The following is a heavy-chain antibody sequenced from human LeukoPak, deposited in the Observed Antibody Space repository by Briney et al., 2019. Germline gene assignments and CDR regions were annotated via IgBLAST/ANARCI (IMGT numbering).Heavy chain of an antibody. V-gene: IGHV4-30-2*01. Sequence: SETLSLTCTVSGGSISSGGYYWSWIRQPPGKGLEWIGYIYHSGSTYYNPSLKSRVTISVDRSKNQFSLKLSSVTAADTAVYYCARHGDGYNPYWYFDLWGRGTLVTVSS. J-gene: IGHJ2*01. CDR1: GGSISSGGYY. CDR2: IYHSGST. D-gene: IGHD5-24*01. CDR3: ARHGDGYNPYWYFDL.